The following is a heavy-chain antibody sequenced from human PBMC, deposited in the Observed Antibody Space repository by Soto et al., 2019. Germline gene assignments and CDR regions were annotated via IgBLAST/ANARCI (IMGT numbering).Heavy chain of an antibody. CDR3: ARDHYSDFWSGGGFGP. J-gene: IGHJ5*02. V-gene: IGHV1-18*01. CDR1: GYTFTSYG. CDR2: ISAYNGNT. Sequence: ASVKVSCKASGYTFTSYGISWVRQAPGQGLEWMGWISAYNGNTNYAQKLQGRVTMTTDTSTSTAYMELRSLRSDDTAVYYCARDHYSDFWSGGGFGPWGQGTLVTVSS. D-gene: IGHD3-3*01.